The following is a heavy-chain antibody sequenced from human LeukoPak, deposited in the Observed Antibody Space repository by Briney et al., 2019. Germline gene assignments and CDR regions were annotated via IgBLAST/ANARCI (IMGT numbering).Heavy chain of an antibody. V-gene: IGHV4-30-2*01. Sequence: SETLSLTCTVSGGSISSGGYSWSWIRQPPGKGLEWIGYIYHSGSTYYNPSLKSRVTISVDRSKNQFSLKLTSVTAADTAVYYCARGHSFGSDDFHIWGHGTLVTVSS. J-gene: IGHJ3*02. CDR3: ARGHSFGSDDFHI. D-gene: IGHD5-18*01. CDR2: IYHSGST. CDR1: GGSISSGGYS.